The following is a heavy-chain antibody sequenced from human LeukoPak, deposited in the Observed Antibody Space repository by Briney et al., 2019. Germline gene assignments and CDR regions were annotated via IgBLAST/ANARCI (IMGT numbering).Heavy chain of an antibody. Sequence: GASVKVSCKASGGTFSSYAISWVRQAPGQGLEWMGGIIPIFGTANYAQKFQGRVTITADESTSTAYMELSSLGSEDTAVYYCARDRGYCSNTSCYLNYYYGMDVWGKGTTVTVSS. V-gene: IGHV1-69*13. CDR1: GGTFSSYA. CDR3: ARDRGYCSNTSCYLNYYYGMDV. D-gene: IGHD2-2*01. J-gene: IGHJ6*04. CDR2: IIPIFGTA.